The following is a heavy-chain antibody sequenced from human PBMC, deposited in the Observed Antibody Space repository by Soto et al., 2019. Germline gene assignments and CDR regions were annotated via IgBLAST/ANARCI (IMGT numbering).Heavy chain of an antibody. D-gene: IGHD3-3*01. CDR3: ARDRGGLRFLYPGRDAFDI. J-gene: IGHJ3*02. CDR1: GYTFTSYG. CDR2: ISAYNGNT. Sequence: ASVKVSCKASGYTFTSYGISWVRQAPGQGLEWMGWISAYNGNTNYAQKLQGRVTMTTDTSTSTAYMELRSLRSDDTAVYYCARDRGGLRFLYPGRDAFDIWGQGTMVTVSS. V-gene: IGHV1-18*01.